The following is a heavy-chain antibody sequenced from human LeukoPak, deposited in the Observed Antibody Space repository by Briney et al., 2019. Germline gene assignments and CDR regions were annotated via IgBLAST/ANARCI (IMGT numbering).Heavy chain of an antibody. CDR3: ARVVSDDFWSGYPPGGMDV. Sequence: SETLSLTCTVSGGSISSYYWSWIRQPAGKGLEWIGRIYTSGSTNYNPSLKSRVTMSVDTSKNQFSLKLSSVTAADTAVYYRARVVSDDFWSGYPPGGMDVWGQGTTVTVSS. CDR1: GGSISSYY. V-gene: IGHV4-4*07. CDR2: IYTSGST. J-gene: IGHJ6*02. D-gene: IGHD3-3*01.